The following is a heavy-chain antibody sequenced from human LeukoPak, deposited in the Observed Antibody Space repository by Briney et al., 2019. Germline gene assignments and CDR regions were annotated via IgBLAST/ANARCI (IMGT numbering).Heavy chain of an antibody. J-gene: IGHJ4*02. V-gene: IGHV4-34*01. D-gene: IGHD6-13*01. CDR2: INHSGST. CDR1: GGSFSGYY. CDR3: ARDIAGPRTC. Sequence: SETLSLTCAVYGGSFSGYYWSWIRQPPGKGLEWIGEINHSGSTNYNPSLKSRVTISVDTSKNQFSLKLSSVTAADTAVYYCARDIAGPRTCWGQGTLVTVSS.